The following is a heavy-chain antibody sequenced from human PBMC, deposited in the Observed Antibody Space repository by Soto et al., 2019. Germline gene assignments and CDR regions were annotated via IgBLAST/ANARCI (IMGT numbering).Heavy chain of an antibody. CDR1: GGTFSSYA. CDR3: ARAQFLNSYDENWFGP. CDR2: IIPIFGTA. V-gene: IGHV1-69*13. Sequence: GASVKVSCKASGGTFSSYAISWVRQAPGQGLEWMGGIIPIFGTANYAQKFQGRVTITADESTSTAYMELSSLRSEDTAVYYCARAQFLNSYDENWFGPRGQGTLLTVSS. J-gene: IGHJ5*02. D-gene: IGHD5-18*01.